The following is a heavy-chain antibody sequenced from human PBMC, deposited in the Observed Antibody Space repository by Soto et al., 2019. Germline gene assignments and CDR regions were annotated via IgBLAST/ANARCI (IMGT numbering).Heavy chain of an antibody. CDR1: GYTFTSYY. Sequence: ASVKVSCKASGYTFTSYYMHWVRQAPGQGLEWVGIIYHSGGSTRKTQKFQGRVTMTRDTSTSTVYMELSSLRSEDPAVYYCARDFSGPMDYWGRGTLVTVSS. D-gene: IGHD3-10*01. CDR3: ARDFSGPMDY. V-gene: IGHV1-46*01. J-gene: IGHJ4*02. CDR2: IYHSGGST.